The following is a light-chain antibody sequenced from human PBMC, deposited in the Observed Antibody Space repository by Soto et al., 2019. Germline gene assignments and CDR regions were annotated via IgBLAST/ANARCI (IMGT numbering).Light chain of an antibody. CDR2: GAS. CDR3: QQYNNWPLT. V-gene: IGKV3-15*01. CDR1: QSVSSN. J-gene: IGKJ4*01. Sequence: EIVMTQSPATLSLSPGERATLSCRASQSVSSNLAWYQQKPGQAPRLLIYGASTRATGIPARFSGSESGTEFTLTISSLQSEDFAVYYCQQYNNWPLTFGGGTKVEI.